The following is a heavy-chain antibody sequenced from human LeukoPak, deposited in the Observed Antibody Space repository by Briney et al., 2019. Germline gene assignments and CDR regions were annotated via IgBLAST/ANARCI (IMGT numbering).Heavy chain of an antibody. J-gene: IGHJ3*02. CDR1: GFTFSSYD. CDR2: IGTAGDT. D-gene: IGHD3-3*01. CDR3: ARAPSGAFDI. V-gene: IGHV3-13*01. Sequence: GGSLRLSGPAPGFTFSSYDMHGVGQAKGKGLEWVSAIGTAGDTYYPGSVKGRFTISRENAKNSLYLQMNSLRAGDTAVYYCARAPSGAFDIWGQGTMVTVSS.